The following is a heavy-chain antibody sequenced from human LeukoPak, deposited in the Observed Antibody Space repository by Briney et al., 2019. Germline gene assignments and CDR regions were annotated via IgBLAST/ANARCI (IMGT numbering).Heavy chain of an antibody. J-gene: IGHJ4*02. CDR2: IYGGGAA. V-gene: IGHV3-66*02. Sequence: GGSLRLSCAASGINVSTNYMAWIRQAPGKGLEWVSLIYGGGAAYYAESVRGRFIISRDNSKNTLFLQMNSLRAEDTAVYYCVSSSGQQLIPYDYWGQGTHVAVSS. D-gene: IGHD6-13*01. CDR3: VSSSGQQLIPYDY. CDR1: GINVSTNY.